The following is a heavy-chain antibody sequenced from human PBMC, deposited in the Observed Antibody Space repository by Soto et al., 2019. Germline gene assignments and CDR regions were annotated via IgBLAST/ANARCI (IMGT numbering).Heavy chain of an antibody. V-gene: IGHV3-11*01. CDR1: GFTFSDSY. CDR3: ASFLGGIPARPFDY. D-gene: IGHD6-6*01. J-gene: IGHJ4*02. CDR2: ISGSSITI. Sequence: QVQLVESGGGLAKPGGSVRLSCAASGFTFSDSYMSWVRQAPGKGLEWLSYISGSSITISHADSVKGRFTISRDNDKNSVYLQMAGLRAEDAAVYYRASFLGGIPARPFDYWGQGTLVTVPS.